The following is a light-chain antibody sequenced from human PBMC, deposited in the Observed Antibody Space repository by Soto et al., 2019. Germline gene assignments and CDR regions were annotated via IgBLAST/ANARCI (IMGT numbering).Light chain of an antibody. V-gene: IGKV1-39*01. Sequence: DIQVTQSPSSLSASVGDRLTIPCRTSQSISSYLNWYQQKPGKAPKLLIYAASSLQSGVPSRFSGGGSGTDFTLTISSLQPEDFATYYCQQSYSTPLTFGGGTKVDIK. CDR3: QQSYSTPLT. CDR1: QSISSY. J-gene: IGKJ4*01. CDR2: AAS.